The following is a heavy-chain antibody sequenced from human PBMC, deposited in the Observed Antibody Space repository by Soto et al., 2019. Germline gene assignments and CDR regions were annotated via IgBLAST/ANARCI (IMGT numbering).Heavy chain of an antibody. V-gene: IGHV3-53*02. Sequence: EVQMVETGGGLSQPGGSLRLSCAVSGFIVSSKYMPWGRQAPGKGLEWVSVIYTGGSTHYADSARGRFTISRDSSKNTLYLQMNSLRAEDAAVYYCTTYTGYGMDVWGQGTTVTVSS. CDR3: TTYTGYGMDV. CDR2: IYTGGST. CDR1: GFIVSSKY. D-gene: IGHD3-16*01. J-gene: IGHJ6*02.